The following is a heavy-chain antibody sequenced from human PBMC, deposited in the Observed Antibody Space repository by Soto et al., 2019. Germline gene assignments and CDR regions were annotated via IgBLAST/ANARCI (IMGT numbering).Heavy chain of an antibody. Sequence: QVQLVQSGAEVKEPGDSVRVSCEASEYTFTAYYIHWVRRAPGQGLEWMGWINPKFGDTTYAQDFQGRVSMTRDMSTSTVYMELSRLTSDDTAIYYCARNMDYYYGRGSGNGHGVWGQGTTVTVFS. D-gene: IGHD3-10*02. V-gene: IGHV1-2*02. CDR1: EYTFTAYY. CDR3: ARNMDYYYGRGSGNGHGV. CDR2: INPKFGDT. J-gene: IGHJ6*02.